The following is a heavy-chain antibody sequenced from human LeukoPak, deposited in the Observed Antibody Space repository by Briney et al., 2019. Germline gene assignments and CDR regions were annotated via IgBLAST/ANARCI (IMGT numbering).Heavy chain of an antibody. J-gene: IGHJ4*02. CDR1: GFTFSSNG. V-gene: IGHV3-33*01. D-gene: IGHD1-14*01. Sequence: EGSLRLSCAASGFTFSSNGMHWVRQAPGKGLEWVAFIWYDGSNKYYADSVKGRFVISRDNSKNTLYLQMNSLRAEDTALYYCARDPGGWSFDYWGQGTLVTVSS. CDR3: ARDPGGWSFDY. CDR2: IWYDGSNK.